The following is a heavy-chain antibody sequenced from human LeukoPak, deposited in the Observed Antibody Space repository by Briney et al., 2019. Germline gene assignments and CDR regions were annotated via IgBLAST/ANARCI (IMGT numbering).Heavy chain of an antibody. CDR3: LAAMPSPAPGY. V-gene: IGHV5-51*01. CDR2: IYPGDSDT. J-gene: IGHJ4*02. Sequence: RGESLKISCKGSGYSFTSYWIGWVRQMPGKGLEWMGIIYPGDSDTRYSPSFQGQVTISADKSISTAYLQWSSLKASDTAMHYCLAAMPSPAPGYWGQGTLVTVSS. D-gene: IGHD2-2*01. CDR1: GYSFTSYW.